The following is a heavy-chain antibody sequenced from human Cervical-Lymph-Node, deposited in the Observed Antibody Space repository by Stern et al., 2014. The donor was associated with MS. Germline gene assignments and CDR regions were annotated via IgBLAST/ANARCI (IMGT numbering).Heavy chain of an antibody. CDR2: IFSVFGTP. CDR1: GGTFSKFP. V-gene: IGHV1-69*01. CDR3: ALSSETSDRWYSLGYDL. D-gene: IGHD6-13*01. J-gene: IGHJ5*02. Sequence: QVQLVKSGAEVTKPGASVKVSFKASGGTFSKFPSSWVLQAPGPGLQWMAGIFSVFGTPTYAQEFRGRVTITADVSTSTVYMELSRLRSDDTAVYYCALSSETSDRWYSLGYDLWGQGTLVTVSS.